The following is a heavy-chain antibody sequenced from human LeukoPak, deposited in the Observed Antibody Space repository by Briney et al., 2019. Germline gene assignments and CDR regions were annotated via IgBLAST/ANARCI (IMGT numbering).Heavy chain of an antibody. D-gene: IGHD4-17*01. Sequence: GGSLRLSCAASGFTLSSYGMHWVRQAPGKGLEWVAVIWYDGSNKYYADSVKGRFTISRDNSKNTLYLQMNSLRAEDTALYYCARGTVTREYYFDYWGQGTLVTVSS. CDR3: ARGTVTREYYFDY. CDR1: GFTLSSYG. J-gene: IGHJ4*02. V-gene: IGHV3-33*01. CDR2: IWYDGSNK.